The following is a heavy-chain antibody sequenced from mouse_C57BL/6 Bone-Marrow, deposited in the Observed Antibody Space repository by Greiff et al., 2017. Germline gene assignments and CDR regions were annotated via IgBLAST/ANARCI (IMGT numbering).Heavy chain of an antibody. V-gene: IGHV1-59*01. Sequence: VQLQQPGAELVRPGTSVKLSCTASGYTFTSYWMHWVKQRPGQGLEWIGVIAPSDSYTNYNPKFKGKATLTVDTSSSTAYMQLSSLTAKDSAVYYCARPRHSVCDFDVWGKGTTVTVSS. D-gene: IGHD2-12*01. CDR2: IAPSDSYT. CDR3: ARPRHSVCDFDV. CDR1: GYTFTSYW. J-gene: IGHJ1*03.